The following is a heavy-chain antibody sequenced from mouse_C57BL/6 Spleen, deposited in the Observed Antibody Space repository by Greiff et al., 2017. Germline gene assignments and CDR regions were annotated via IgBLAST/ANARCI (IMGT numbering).Heavy chain of an antibody. CDR1: GYAFSSYW. CDR2: IDPGDGDT. Sequence: QVQLQQSGAELVQPGASVKISCKASGYAFSSYWMNWVKQRPGKGLEWIGEIDPGDGDTKYNGKFKGKATLTLDKSPGTAYMQLSSLISENSAVYICGRSTSYSNLAILDVGGTETTATVSS. J-gene: IGHJ1*03. CDR3: GRSTSYSNLAILDV. V-gene: IGHV1-80*01. D-gene: IGHD2-5*01.